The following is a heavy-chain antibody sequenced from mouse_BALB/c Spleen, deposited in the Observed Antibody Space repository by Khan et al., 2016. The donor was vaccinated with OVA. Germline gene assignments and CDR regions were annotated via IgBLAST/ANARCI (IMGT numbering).Heavy chain of an antibody. V-gene: IGHV3-2*02. CDR1: GYSITSAYA. J-gene: IGHJ2*01. CDR2: ITYSGST. Sequence: EVQLQESGPGLVKPSQSLSLTCTVTGYSITSAYAWNWIRPFPGDKLEWMGYITYSGSTNSNPSLKSRISITRDTSKNQFFLQLNSVTTEDTATYCCAIGLRYFDYWGQGTTLTVSS. D-gene: IGHD3-1*01. CDR3: AIGLRYFDY.